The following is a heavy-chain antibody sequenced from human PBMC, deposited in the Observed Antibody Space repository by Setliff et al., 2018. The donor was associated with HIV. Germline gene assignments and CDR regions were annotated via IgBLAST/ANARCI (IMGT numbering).Heavy chain of an antibody. CDR2: LDPEDGET. V-gene: IGHV1-69-2*01. Sequence: GASVKVSCKASGYTFTGYYMHWVQQAPGKGLEWMGRLDPEDGETIYAEKFLGRVTISTDMSTDTVFMEVNNLRSEDTAVYFCARVGYSPPEYFDYWGQGTLVTVSS. J-gene: IGHJ4*01. CDR3: ARVGYSPPEYFDY. D-gene: IGHD1-26*01. CDR1: GYTFTGYY.